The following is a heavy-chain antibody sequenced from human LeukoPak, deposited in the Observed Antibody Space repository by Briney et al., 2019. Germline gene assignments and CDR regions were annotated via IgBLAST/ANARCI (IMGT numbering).Heavy chain of an antibody. CDR1: GGSISSSSYY. CDR2: IYYSGST. Sequence: SETLSLTCTVSGGSISSSSYYWGWIRQPPGKGLEWIGSIYYSGSTYYNPSLKSRVTISVDTSKNQFSLKLSSVTAADTAVYYCARPRGYQPYYYYYMDVWGKGTTVTVSS. V-gene: IGHV4-39*01. CDR3: ARPRGYQPYYYYYMDV. D-gene: IGHD2-2*01. J-gene: IGHJ6*03.